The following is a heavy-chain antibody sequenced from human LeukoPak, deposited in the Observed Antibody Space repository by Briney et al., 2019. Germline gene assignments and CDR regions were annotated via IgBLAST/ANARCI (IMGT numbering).Heavy chain of an antibody. CDR1: GYTFTSYG. CDR2: INPSGGST. CDR3: ARDGGVVTAPPDY. Sequence: ASVKVSCKASGYTFTSYGISWVRQAPGQGLEWMGIINPSGGSTSYAQKFQGRVTMTRDTSTSTVYMELSSLRSEDTAVYYCARDGGVVTAPPDYWGQGTLVTVSS. D-gene: IGHD2-21*02. V-gene: IGHV1-46*01. J-gene: IGHJ4*02.